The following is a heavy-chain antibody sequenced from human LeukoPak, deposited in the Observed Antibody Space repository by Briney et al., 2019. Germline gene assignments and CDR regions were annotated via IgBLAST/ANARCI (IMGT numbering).Heavy chain of an antibody. D-gene: IGHD2-2*01. V-gene: IGHV2-5*01. CDR1: GFSLSTSGVG. CDR3: AHSRVVCSSTSCPDAFDI. CDR2: IYWNDDK. J-gene: IGHJ3*02. Sequence: SGPTLVNPTQTLTLTCTFSGFSLSTSGVGVGWIRQPPGKALEWLALIYWNDDKRYSPSLKSRLTITKDTSKNQVVLTMTNMDPVDTATYYCAHSRVVCSSTSCPDAFDIWGQGTMVTVSS.